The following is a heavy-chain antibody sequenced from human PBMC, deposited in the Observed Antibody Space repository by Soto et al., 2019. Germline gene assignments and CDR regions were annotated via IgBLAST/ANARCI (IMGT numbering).Heavy chain of an antibody. CDR3: PKGTAVPYQWFDS. D-gene: IGHD6-19*01. CDR2: ISHDGNDR. CDR1: GFSVSDYG. V-gene: IGHV3-30*18. J-gene: IGHJ5*01. Sequence: QVELLESAGGVVQPGRSLRLSCEASGFSVSDYGMHWVRQAPGKGLEWVAAISHDGNDRYYAASVKCRFTISRDNSKTTLYLQMNSLRSEDASIYYGPKGTAVPYQWFDSWGEGTLVTVSS.